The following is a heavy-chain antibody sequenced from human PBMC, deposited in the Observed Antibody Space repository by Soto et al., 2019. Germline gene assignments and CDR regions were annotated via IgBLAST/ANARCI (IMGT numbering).Heavy chain of an antibody. CDR1: GGTFSSYA. J-gene: IGHJ4*02. CDR3: ARAVRRYCSGGSRYDY. CDR2: IIPIFGTA. V-gene: IGHV1-69*13. Sequence: SVKVSCKASGGTFSSYAISWVRQAPGQGLEWMGGIIPIFGTANYAQKFQGRVTITADESTSTAYMELSSLRSEDTAVYYCARAVRRYCSGGSRYDYWGQGPLVTVSS. D-gene: IGHD2-15*01.